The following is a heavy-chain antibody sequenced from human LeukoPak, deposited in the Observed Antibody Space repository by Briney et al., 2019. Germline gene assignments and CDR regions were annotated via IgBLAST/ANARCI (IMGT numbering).Heavy chain of an antibody. J-gene: IGHJ3*02. CDR3: ARAHTIFWEFDAFDI. CDR1: GFTFSSYS. CDR2: ITSSSTI. D-gene: IGHD3-3*01. Sequence: GGSLRLSCAASGFTFSSYSMNWVRQAPGQGLEWVSSITSSSTIYYADSVKGRFTISRDNAKNSLYLQMNSLRDEDTAVYFCARAHTIFWEFDAFDIWGRGTMVTVSS. V-gene: IGHV3-69-1*01.